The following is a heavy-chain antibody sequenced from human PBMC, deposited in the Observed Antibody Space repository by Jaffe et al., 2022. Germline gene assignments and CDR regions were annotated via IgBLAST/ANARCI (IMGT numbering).Heavy chain of an antibody. CDR3: AKDAFDIVVVVGYGGENNWFDP. Sequence: EVQLLESGGGLVQPGGSLRLSCAASGFTFSSYAMSWVRQAPGKGLEWVSAISGSGGSTYYADSVKGRFTISRDNSKNTLYLQMNSLRAEDTAVYYCAKDAFDIVVVVGYGGENNWFDPWGQGTLVTVSS. V-gene: IGHV3-23*01. CDR2: ISGSGGST. J-gene: IGHJ5*02. CDR1: GFTFSSYA. D-gene: IGHD2-15*01.